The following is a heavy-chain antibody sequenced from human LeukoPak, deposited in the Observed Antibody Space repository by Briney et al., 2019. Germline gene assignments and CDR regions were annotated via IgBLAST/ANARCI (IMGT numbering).Heavy chain of an antibody. CDR3: ARDVYSSSWLPGDY. CDR1: GFTFNAYY. D-gene: IGHD6-13*01. CDR2: INPNSGGT. V-gene: IGHV1-2*02. Sequence: ASVKVSCKASGFTFNAYYIHWVRQAPGQGLEWMGWINPNSGGTNYAQKFQGRVTMTRDTSISTAYMELSRLRSDDTAVYYCARDVYSSSWLPGDYWGQGTLVTVSS. J-gene: IGHJ4*02.